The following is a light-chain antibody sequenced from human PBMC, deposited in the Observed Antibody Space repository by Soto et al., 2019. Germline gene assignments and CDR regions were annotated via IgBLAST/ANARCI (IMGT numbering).Light chain of an antibody. CDR3: QTWGTAIHDVV. Sequence: QSVLTQSPSASASLGASVKLTCTLSSGHSSYAIAWHQQQPEKGPRYLMKLNSDGSHSKGDGIPDRFSGSSSGTERHLTISSLQSEAEADYYCQTWGTAIHDVVFGGGTKLTVL. J-gene: IGLJ2*01. CDR1: SGHSSYA. V-gene: IGLV4-69*01. CDR2: LNSDGSH.